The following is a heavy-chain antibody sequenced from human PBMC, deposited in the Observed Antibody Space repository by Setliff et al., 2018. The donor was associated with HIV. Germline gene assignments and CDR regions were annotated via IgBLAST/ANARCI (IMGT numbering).Heavy chain of an antibody. Sequence: SETLSLTCSVSGGSISNFYWSWIRQPPGKGLEWVGHIYSTGDTNYNPSLASRLVMSLDPSKNQFSLKLNSMTAADTAMYYCAGGRYFRDISDSRFDFWGQGKLVTVSS. CDR3: AGGRYFRDISDSRFDF. J-gene: IGHJ4*02. D-gene: IGHD2-21*02. V-gene: IGHV4-4*07. CDR2: IYSTGDT. CDR1: GGSISNFY.